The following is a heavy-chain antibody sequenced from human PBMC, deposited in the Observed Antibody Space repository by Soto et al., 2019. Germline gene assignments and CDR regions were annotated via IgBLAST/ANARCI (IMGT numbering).Heavy chain of an antibody. CDR2: FDPEDGET. CDR3: ATSNPTASYGSGSYYN. Sequence: VKVSFKVSGYTLTELSMHWVRQAPGKGLEWMGGFDPEDGETIYAQKFQGRVTMTEDTSTDTAYMELSSLRSEDTAVYYCATSNPTASYGSGSYYNWGQGTLVTVSS. V-gene: IGHV1-24*01. J-gene: IGHJ4*02. CDR1: GYTLTELS. D-gene: IGHD3-10*01.